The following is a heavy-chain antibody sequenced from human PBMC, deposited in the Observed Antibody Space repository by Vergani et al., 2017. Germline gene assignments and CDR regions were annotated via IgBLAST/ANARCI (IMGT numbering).Heavy chain of an antibody. CDR3: ARGRIAARPYYYYYYMDV. CDR1: GYTFVNHP. D-gene: IGHD6-6*01. J-gene: IGHJ6*03. Sequence: QAQLGQSDSEVKKPGDSVTLSCKTSGYTFVNHPITWMRQAPGQGLEWMGWISAYNGNTNYAQKLQGRVTMTTDTSTSTAYMELRSLRSDDTAVYYCARGRIAARPYYYYYYMDVWGKGTTVTVSS. CDR2: ISAYNGNT. V-gene: IGHV1-18*04.